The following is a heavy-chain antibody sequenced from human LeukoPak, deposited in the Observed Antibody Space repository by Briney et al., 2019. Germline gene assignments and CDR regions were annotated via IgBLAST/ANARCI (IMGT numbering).Heavy chain of an antibody. CDR2: ISSRSSTI. D-gene: IGHD3-22*01. Sequence: GGSLRLSCAASGFTFSSYSMNWVRQAPGKGLEWVSYISSRSSTIYYADSVKGRFTISRDNATNSLYLQMNSLRAEDTAVYYCAREHSSGYSDYWGQGTLVTVSS. CDR1: GFTFSSYS. CDR3: AREHSSGYSDY. V-gene: IGHV3-48*04. J-gene: IGHJ4*02.